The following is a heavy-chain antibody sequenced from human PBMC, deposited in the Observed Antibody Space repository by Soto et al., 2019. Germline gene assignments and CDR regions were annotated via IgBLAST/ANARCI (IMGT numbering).Heavy chain of an antibody. CDR2: INPYNAKT. Sequence: QVQLVQSGAEVKKPGASVKVSCKASGYTFTNYGITWVRQAPGQGLERMGWINPYNAKTNSAQKFQGRVSMTTDTSSSTAYMEVLSLRSDDTAIYYCARGSDSLGWWVQGTLVTVSS. D-gene: IGHD6-19*01. V-gene: IGHV1-18*01. CDR3: ARGSDSLGW. J-gene: IGHJ4*02. CDR1: GYTFTNYG.